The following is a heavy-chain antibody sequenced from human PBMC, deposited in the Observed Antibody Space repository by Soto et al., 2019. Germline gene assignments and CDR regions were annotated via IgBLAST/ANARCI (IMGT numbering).Heavy chain of an antibody. CDR1: GFTFSSYG. V-gene: IGHV3-30*18. Sequence: GGSLRLSCAASGFTFSSYGMHWVRQAPGKGLEWVAVISYDGSNKYYADSVKGRFTISRDNSKNTLYLQMNSLRAEDTAVYYCAKDIVVVPAAMFFVEFSNGMDVWGQGTTVTVSS. J-gene: IGHJ6*02. D-gene: IGHD2-2*01. CDR2: ISYDGSNK. CDR3: AKDIVVVPAAMFFVEFSNGMDV.